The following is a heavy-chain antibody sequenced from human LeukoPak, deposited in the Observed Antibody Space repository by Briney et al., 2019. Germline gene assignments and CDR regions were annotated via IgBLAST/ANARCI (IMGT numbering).Heavy chain of an antibody. CDR2: IKSKTDGGTT. V-gene: IGHV3-15*01. D-gene: IGHD1-26*01. Sequence: GGSLRLSCAASGFTFNNYWMTWVRQAPGKGLEWVGRIKSKTDGGTTDYAAPVKGRFTISRDDSKNTLYLQMNSLRTEDSAVYYCTTGIPGSRRSLDYWGQGTLVTVSS. J-gene: IGHJ4*02. CDR1: GFTFNNYW. CDR3: TTGIPGSRRSLDY.